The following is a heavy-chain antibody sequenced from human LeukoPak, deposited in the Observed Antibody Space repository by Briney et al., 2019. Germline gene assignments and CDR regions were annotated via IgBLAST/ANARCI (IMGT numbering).Heavy chain of an antibody. D-gene: IGHD3-10*01. Sequence: PGRSLRLSCAASGFTFSSYTMHWVRQAPGKGLEWVAVISYDGSNKYYADSVKGRFTISRDNSKNTLYLQMNSLRAEDTAVCYCARFDEGFDYWGQGTLVTVSS. CDR2: ISYDGSNK. CDR1: GFTFSSYT. V-gene: IGHV3-30-3*01. J-gene: IGHJ4*02. CDR3: ARFDEGFDY.